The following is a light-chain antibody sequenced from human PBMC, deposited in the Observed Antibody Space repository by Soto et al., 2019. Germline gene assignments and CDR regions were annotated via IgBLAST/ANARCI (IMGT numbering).Light chain of an antibody. CDR1: QGISTY. CDR3: QQRSNWPPIT. Sequence: EIVLTQSPATLSLSPGERATLSCRASQGISTYLAWYQQKPGQAPRLIIYDASNRANGVPARFSGSGSGTDFTLTISSLEPEDFAFYYCQQRSNWPPITFGQGTRLEIK. CDR2: DAS. J-gene: IGKJ5*01. V-gene: IGKV3-11*01.